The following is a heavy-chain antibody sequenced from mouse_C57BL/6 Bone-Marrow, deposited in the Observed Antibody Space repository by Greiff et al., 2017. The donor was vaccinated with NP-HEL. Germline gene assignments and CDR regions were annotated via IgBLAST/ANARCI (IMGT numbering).Heavy chain of an antibody. CDR2: IYPRSGNT. V-gene: IGHV1-81*01. D-gene: IGHD2-14*01. Sequence: QVQLQQSGAELARPGASVKLSCKASGYTFTSYGISWVKQRTGQGLEWIGEIYPRSGNTYYNEKFKGKATLTADKSSSTADMELRSLTSEDAAVYFCARDRGYAMDYWGQGTSVTVSS. J-gene: IGHJ4*01. CDR1: GYTFTSYG. CDR3: ARDRGYAMDY.